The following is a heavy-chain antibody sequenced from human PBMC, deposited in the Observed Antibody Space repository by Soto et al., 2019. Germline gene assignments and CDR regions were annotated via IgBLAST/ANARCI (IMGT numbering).Heavy chain of an antibody. V-gene: IGHV1-3*01. D-gene: IGHD1-7*01. Sequence: QVQLVQSGAEVKKAGASVKISCQASGYPFTSHAIYWVRQAPGQRPEWMGWINPANGNTKYSPKFQGRVTITRDTSASTAYMELRTLTSEDTGLYSCAREGKPLFRELVGWFDPWGHGTLLTVSS. CDR3: AREGKPLFRELVGWFDP. CDR1: GYPFTSHA. J-gene: IGHJ5*02. CDR2: INPANGNT.